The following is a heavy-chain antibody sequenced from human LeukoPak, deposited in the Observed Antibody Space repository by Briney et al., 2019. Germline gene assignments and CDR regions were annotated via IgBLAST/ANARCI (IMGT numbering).Heavy chain of an antibody. D-gene: IGHD3-3*01. V-gene: IGHV4-38-2*01. CDR3: ARSPRITIFGVVRYGMDV. J-gene: IGHJ6*02. CDR1: GYSISSGYY. CDR2: IYHSGST. Sequence: SETLSLTCAVSGYSISSGYYWGWIRQPPGKGLEWIGSIYHSGSTYYNPSLKSRVTISVDTSKNQFSLKLSSVTAADTAVYYCARSPRITIFGVVRYGMDVWGQGTTVTVSS.